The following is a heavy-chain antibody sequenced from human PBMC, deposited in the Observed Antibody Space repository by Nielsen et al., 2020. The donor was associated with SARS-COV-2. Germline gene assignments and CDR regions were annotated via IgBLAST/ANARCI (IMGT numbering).Heavy chain of an antibody. J-gene: IGHJ6*02. CDR1: GFTFSSYW. V-gene: IGHV3-7*01. D-gene: IGHD6-6*01. CDR2: IKQDGSEK. Sequence: GESLKISCAASGFTFSSYWMSWVRQAPGKGLEWVANIKQDGSEKYYVDSVKGRFTISRDNAKNSLYLQMNSLRAEDTAVYYCAGSRGIAARLYYYYYYGMDVWGQGTTVTVSS. CDR3: AGSRGIAARLYYYYYYGMDV.